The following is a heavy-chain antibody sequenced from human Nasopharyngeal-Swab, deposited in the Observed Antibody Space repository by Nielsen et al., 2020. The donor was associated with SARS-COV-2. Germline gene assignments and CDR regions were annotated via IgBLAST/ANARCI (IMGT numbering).Heavy chain of an antibody. CDR2: INHRGST. V-gene: IGHV4-34*01. D-gene: IGHD3-22*01. J-gene: IGHJ5*01. CDR3: ARGLVDVNMMLVVIGFSYWLDS. CDR1: GGSFTDYY. Sequence: SETLSLTCAVYGGSFTDYYWTWIRQPPGKGLEWIGEINHRGSTNYNPSLKSRVTLSADTSKNQFSLNLSSVTAADTAVYYCARGLVDVNMMLVVIGFSYWLDSWGQGTLVTVSS.